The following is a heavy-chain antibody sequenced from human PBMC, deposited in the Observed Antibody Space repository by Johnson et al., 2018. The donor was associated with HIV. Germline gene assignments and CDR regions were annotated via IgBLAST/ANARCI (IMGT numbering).Heavy chain of an antibody. Sequence: VQLVESGGGVVRPGWSLRLSCAASGFTFDDYGMTWVRQAPGKGLEWVGRIKSKTDGGTTDYAAPVKGRFTISRDDSKNTLYLQMNSLKTEDTAVYYCTRDAKLRPLDGPDDAFDIWGQVTMVTVSS. V-gene: IGHV3-15*01. CDR1: GFTFDDYG. D-gene: IGHD2-2*03. CDR3: TRDAKLRPLDGPDDAFDI. J-gene: IGHJ3*02. CDR2: IKSKTDGGTT.